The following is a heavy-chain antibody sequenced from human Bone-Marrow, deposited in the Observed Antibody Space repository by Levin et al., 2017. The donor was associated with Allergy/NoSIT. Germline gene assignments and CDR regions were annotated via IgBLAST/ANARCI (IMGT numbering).Heavy chain of an antibody. V-gene: IGHV3-53*01. CDR2: IYSGGRG. CDR1: GFTVSSNH. D-gene: IGHD3-10*01. J-gene: IGHJ3*01. CDR3: AIYGSGNHYSALDV. Sequence: GESLKISCAASGFTVSSNHMSWVRQAPGKGLEWVSLIYSGGRGYYADSVRGRFTISRDTSKNTVYLQLNSLRAEDTAVYYCAIYGSGNHYSALDVWGQGTMVTVSS.